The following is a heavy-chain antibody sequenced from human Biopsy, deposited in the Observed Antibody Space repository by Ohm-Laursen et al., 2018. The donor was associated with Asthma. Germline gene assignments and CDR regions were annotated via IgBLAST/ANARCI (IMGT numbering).Heavy chain of an antibody. J-gene: IGHJ1*01. V-gene: IGHV3-7*01. CDR2: IKHDGSEK. D-gene: IGHD3-3*01. Sequence: SLRLPCSASGLTFGDYWMSWVRQVPGQGLGWVANIKHDGSEKNHVDSLKGRFTISRDNAKNLLFLQMNSLRAEDTAVYYCARTFHFWSPYHAEHYQLWGQGTLVTVSS. CDR1: GLTFGDYW. CDR3: ARTFHFWSPYHAEHYQL.